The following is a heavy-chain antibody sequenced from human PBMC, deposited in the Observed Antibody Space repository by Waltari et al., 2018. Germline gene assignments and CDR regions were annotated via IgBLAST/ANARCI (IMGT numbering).Heavy chain of an antibody. CDR1: GFSLSTSGLG. D-gene: IGHD3-22*01. CDR2: IFWNDDK. J-gene: IGHJ4*02. CDR3: AHRGPLHRYGYDSGGHYAFDY. Sequence: QITLKESGPTLVKPTQTLTLTCTFSGFSLSTSGLGVAWLRQPPGKALEWLALIFWNDDKRYSPSLKSRLIITKDTSKNQVVLTMTNMDPVDTATYYCAHRGPLHRYGYDSGGHYAFDYWGQGTLVTVSS. V-gene: IGHV2-5*01.